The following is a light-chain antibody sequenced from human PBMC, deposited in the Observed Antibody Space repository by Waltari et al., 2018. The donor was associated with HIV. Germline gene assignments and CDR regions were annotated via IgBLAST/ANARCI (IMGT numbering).Light chain of an antibody. Sequence: QPVLTHPPSVSAAPAETVILSCSGSSSNIGNNYVSWYPQIPRTAPKLFIYDDDLRHSGIPDRFSGSRSGTSATLGITGLQTGDEADYYCGTWDTTLSAVVFGGGTKLTVL. V-gene: IGLV1-51*01. CDR1: SSNIGNNY. CDR3: GTWDTTLSAVV. CDR2: DDD. J-gene: IGLJ2*01.